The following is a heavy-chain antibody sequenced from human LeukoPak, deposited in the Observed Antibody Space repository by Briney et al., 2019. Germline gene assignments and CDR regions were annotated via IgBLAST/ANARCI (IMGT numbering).Heavy chain of an antibody. D-gene: IGHD1/OR15-1a*01. CDR1: GFTFSSYG. Sequence: GGSLRPSCAASGFTFSSYGMHWVRQAPGKGLEWVAVIWYDGSNKYYVDSVKGRFTISRDNSKNTLYLQMNSLRAEDTAVYYCAKSLRYNWNTGYFDYWGQGTLVTVSS. V-gene: IGHV3-33*06. J-gene: IGHJ4*02. CDR2: IWYDGSNK. CDR3: AKSLRYNWNTGYFDY.